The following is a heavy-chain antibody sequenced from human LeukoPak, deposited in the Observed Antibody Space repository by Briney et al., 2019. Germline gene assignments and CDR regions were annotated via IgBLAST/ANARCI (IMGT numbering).Heavy chain of an antibody. CDR3: AKFKGMDDSGWYYFDY. D-gene: IGHD6-19*01. Sequence: PGGSLRLSCAASGFTFSSYAMSWVRQAPGKGLEWVSAISGSGGSTYYADSVKGRFTISRDNSKNTLYLQMNSLRAEDTAVYYCAKFKGMDDSGWYYFDYWGQGTLVTVSP. CDR2: ISGSGGST. CDR1: GFTFSSYA. V-gene: IGHV3-23*01. J-gene: IGHJ4*02.